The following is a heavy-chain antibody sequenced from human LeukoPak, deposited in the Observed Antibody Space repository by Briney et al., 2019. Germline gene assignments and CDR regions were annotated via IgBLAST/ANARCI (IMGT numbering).Heavy chain of an antibody. Sequence: SETLSLTCAVYGGSFSGYYWSWIRQPPGKGLEWIGEINHSGSTNYNPSPKSRVTISVDTSRNQFSLKLSSVTAADAAVYYCAREVSSYCSSTSCYYYYGMDVWGKGTTVTVSS. D-gene: IGHD2-2*01. J-gene: IGHJ6*04. CDR1: GGSFSGYY. CDR3: AREVSSYCSSTSCYYYYGMDV. CDR2: INHSGST. V-gene: IGHV4-34*01.